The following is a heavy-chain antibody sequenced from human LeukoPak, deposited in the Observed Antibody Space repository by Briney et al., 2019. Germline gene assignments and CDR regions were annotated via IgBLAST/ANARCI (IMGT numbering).Heavy chain of an antibody. V-gene: IGHV1-46*01. CDR3: ARVSRRGWYSSSHYFDY. D-gene: IGHD6-6*01. Sequence: ASVKVSCKASGYTFTSYYMHWVRQAPGQGLEWMGIINPSGGSTSYAQKFQGRVTMTRDTSTSTVYMELSSLRSEDTAVYYCARVSRRGWYSSSHYFDYWGQGTLVTASS. CDR2: INPSGGST. J-gene: IGHJ4*02. CDR1: GYTFTSYY.